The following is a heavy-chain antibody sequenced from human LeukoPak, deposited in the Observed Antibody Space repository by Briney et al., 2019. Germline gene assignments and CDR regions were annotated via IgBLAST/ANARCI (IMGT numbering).Heavy chain of an antibody. Sequence: SETLSLTCAVYGGSFSGYYWSWIRQPPGKGLEWIGEINHSGSTNYNPSLKSRVTISVDTSKNQFSLKLSSVTAADTAVYYCATPRGHYYDSSGYDYWGQGTLVTVSS. D-gene: IGHD3-22*01. CDR2: INHSGST. CDR1: GGSFSGYY. V-gene: IGHV4-34*01. CDR3: ATPRGHYYDSSGYDY. J-gene: IGHJ4*02.